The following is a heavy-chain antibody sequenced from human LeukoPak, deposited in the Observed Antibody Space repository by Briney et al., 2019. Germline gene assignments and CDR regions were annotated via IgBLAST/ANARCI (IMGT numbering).Heavy chain of an antibody. J-gene: IGHJ4*02. CDR2: ISSSSSYI. Sequence: GGSLRLSCAASGFTFSSYSMNWVRQAPGKGLEWVSSISSSSSYIYYADSVKGRFTISRDNAKNSLYLQMNSLRAEDTAVYYCASMLGCSGGSCCMGLEDYWGQGTLVTVSS. V-gene: IGHV3-21*01. CDR1: GFTFSSYS. D-gene: IGHD2-15*01. CDR3: ASMLGCSGGSCCMGLEDY.